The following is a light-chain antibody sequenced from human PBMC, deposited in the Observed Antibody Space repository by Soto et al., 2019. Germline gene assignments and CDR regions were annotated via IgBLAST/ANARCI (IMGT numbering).Light chain of an antibody. J-gene: IGLJ1*01. V-gene: IGLV2-14*03. CDR1: SSDVGGYNY. CDR3: NSYTTLNTYV. Sequence: QSVLTQPSSVTGSPGQSITISCTGTSSDVGGYNYVSLYQQYPGQAPKLLIYEVSRRPSGVSHRFSGSKSVNAASLTISGLQAEDEAHYCCNSYTTLNTYVFGRGTKVTVL. CDR2: EVS.